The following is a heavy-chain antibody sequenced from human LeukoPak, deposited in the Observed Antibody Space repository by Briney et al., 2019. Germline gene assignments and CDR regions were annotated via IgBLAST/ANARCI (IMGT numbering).Heavy chain of an antibody. D-gene: IGHD6-13*01. CDR2: IEQVGSEK. V-gene: IGHV3-7*01. J-gene: IGHJ4*02. CDR3: ARPIAAAGISLPFDY. CDR1: GFTFRNYW. Sequence: GGSLRLSCAASGFTFRNYWMSWVRQAPGKGLEWVANIEQVGSEKKYMDSMKGRFTISRDNAKNSLYLQMNSLRAEDTAVYYCARPIAAAGISLPFDYWGQGTLVTVSS.